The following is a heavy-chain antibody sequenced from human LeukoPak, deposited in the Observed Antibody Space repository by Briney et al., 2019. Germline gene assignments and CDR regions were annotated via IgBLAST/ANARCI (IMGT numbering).Heavy chain of an antibody. Sequence: GGSLRLSCAASGFTFSSYGMHWVRQAPGKGLEWVAVISYDGSNKYYADSVKGRFTISRDNSKNTLYLQMNSLRAEDTAVYYCARDHNSFSLDYWGQGTLVTVSS. CDR2: ISYDGSNK. V-gene: IGHV3-30*03. CDR1: GFTFSSYG. J-gene: IGHJ4*02. CDR3: ARDHNSFSLDY. D-gene: IGHD6-6*01.